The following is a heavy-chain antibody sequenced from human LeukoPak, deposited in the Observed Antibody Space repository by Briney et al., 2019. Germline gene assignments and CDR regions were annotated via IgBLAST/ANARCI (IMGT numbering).Heavy chain of an antibody. CDR1: GGSFSGYY. CDR2: INHSGST. V-gene: IGHV4-34*01. CDR3: ARAQKGYQLLLRRVSWFDP. J-gene: IGHJ5*02. D-gene: IGHD2-2*01. Sequence: TSETLSLTCAVYGGSFSGYYWSWIRQPPGEGLEWIGEINHSGSTNYNPSLKSRVTISVDTSKNQFSLKLSSVTAADTAVYYCARAQKGYQLLLRRVSWFDPWGQGTLVTVSS.